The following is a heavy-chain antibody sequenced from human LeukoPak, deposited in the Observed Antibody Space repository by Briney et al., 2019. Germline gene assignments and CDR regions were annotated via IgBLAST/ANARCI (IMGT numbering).Heavy chain of an antibody. CDR2: IDPSDSYT. J-gene: IGHJ4*02. D-gene: IGHD6-19*01. Sequence: GESLKISCKGSGYSFTSYWISWVRQMPGKGLEWMGRIDPSDSYTNYSPSFQGHVTISADKSLSTAYLQWSSLKASDTAMYYCARHTGARYSSGWPPFDYWGQGTLVTVSS. CDR3: ARHTGARYSSGWPPFDY. V-gene: IGHV5-10-1*01. CDR1: GYSFTSYW.